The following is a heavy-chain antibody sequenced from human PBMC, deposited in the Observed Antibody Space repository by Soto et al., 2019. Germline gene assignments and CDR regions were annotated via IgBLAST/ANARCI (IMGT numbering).Heavy chain of an antibody. CDR2: IYYGGST. CDR1: GVSISSSGYY. D-gene: IGHD2-15*01. V-gene: IGHV4-39*01. Sequence: PSETLSLTCTVSGVSISSSGYYWGWIRQPPGKGLEWIASIYYGGSTYYNPSLKSRVTISVDTSKNQFSLKLSSVTAADTAVYYCARRVYCSGGICYLNSDYWGQGTLVTVSS. CDR3: ARRVYCSGGICYLNSDY. J-gene: IGHJ4*02.